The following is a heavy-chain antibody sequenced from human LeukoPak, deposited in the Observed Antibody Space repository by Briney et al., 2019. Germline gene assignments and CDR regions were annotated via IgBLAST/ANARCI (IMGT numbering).Heavy chain of an antibody. J-gene: IGHJ4*02. CDR2: IYYSGST. Sequence: SETLSLTCTVSGGSISSYYWSWIRRPPGKGLEWIGYIYYSGSTNYNPSLKSRVTISVDTSKNRFSLKLSSVTAADTAVYYCASLGEMATIDYWGQGTLVTVSS. D-gene: IGHD5-24*01. CDR3: ASLGEMATIDY. V-gene: IGHV4-59*01. CDR1: GGSISSYY.